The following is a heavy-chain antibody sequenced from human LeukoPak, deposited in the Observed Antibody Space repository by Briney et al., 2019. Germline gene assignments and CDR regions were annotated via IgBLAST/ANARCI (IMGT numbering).Heavy chain of an antibody. J-gene: IGHJ5*02. D-gene: IGHD2-15*01. CDR3: ARLGGYCSGGSCWLDP. V-gene: IGHV5-51*01. CDR1: GYRFTSYW. Sequence: GESLKISCKGSGYRFTSYWIGWVRQMPGKGLEWMGIIYPGDSDTRYSPSFQGQVTISADKSISTAYLQWSSLKASDTAMYYCARLGGYCSGGSCWLDPWGQGTLVTVSS. CDR2: IYPGDSDT.